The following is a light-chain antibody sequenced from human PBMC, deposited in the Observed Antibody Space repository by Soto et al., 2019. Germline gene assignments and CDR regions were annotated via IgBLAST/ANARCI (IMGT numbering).Light chain of an antibody. CDR1: SSDVGSYNL. V-gene: IGLV2-23*01. J-gene: IGLJ1*01. CDR3: CSYAGSILYV. CDR2: EGS. Sequence: QSALTQPASVSGSPGQSITISCTGTSSDVGSYNLVSWYQQHPGKAPKLMIYEGSKRPSGVSNRFSGSKSGNTASLTISGLQAEYEADYYCCSYAGSILYVFGTGTKLTVL.